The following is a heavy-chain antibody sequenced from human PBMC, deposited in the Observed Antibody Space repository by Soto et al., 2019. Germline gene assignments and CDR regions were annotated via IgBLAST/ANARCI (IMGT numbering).Heavy chain of an antibody. V-gene: IGHV4-59*01. Sequence: SETLSLTCAVSGGSISGSYWSWIRQSPGKGLEWLGYVYYTGSTNYSPSLRSRVSISVDTSKNEFSLRLSSVTAADTAVYFCARSVAVPGAHIDYWGQGTQVTVSS. D-gene: IGHD6-19*01. J-gene: IGHJ4*02. CDR1: GGSISGSY. CDR3: ARSVAVPGAHIDY. CDR2: VYYTGST.